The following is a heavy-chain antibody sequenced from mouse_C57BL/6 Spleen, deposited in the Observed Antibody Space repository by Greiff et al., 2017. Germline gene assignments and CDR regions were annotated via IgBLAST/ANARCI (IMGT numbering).Heavy chain of an antibody. V-gene: IGHV1-64*01. CDR3: ARRGTTVVADWYFDD. Sequence: VQLQQPGAELVKPGASVKLSCKASGYTFTSYWMHWVKQRPGQGLEWIGMIHPNSGSTNYNEKFKSKATLTVDKSSSTAYMQLSSLTSEDSAVYYCARRGTTVVADWYFDDWGTGTTVTVSS. CDR1: GYTFTSYW. CDR2: IHPNSGST. D-gene: IGHD1-1*01. J-gene: IGHJ1*03.